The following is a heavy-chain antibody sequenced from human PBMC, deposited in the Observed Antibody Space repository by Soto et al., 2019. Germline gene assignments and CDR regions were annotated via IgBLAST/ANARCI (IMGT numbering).Heavy chain of an antibody. D-gene: IGHD6-19*01. Sequence: QVQLVQSGAEVKKPGSSVKVSCKASGGTFSSYTISWVRQAPGQGLEWMGRIIPILGIANYAQKFQGRVTITADKSTSTAYMELSSLRSEDTAVYYCATARIAVAGGTDYWGQGPLVTVSS. V-gene: IGHV1-69*02. CDR1: GGTFSSYT. CDR3: ATARIAVAGGTDY. CDR2: IIPILGIA. J-gene: IGHJ4*02.